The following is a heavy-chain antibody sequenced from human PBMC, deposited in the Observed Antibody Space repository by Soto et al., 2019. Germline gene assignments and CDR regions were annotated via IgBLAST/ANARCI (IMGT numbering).Heavy chain of an antibody. Sequence: QVQLQESGPGLVKPSGTLSLICAVSGGSISSNNGWSWVRQPPGKGLEWIGEIYHSGSTNYNPSLKSRVTIAVDKSKNQFSLQLTSVTAADTAVYYCARSYVGLTSFRAGFDHWGQGTLVTVSS. V-gene: IGHV4-4*02. D-gene: IGHD1-26*01. CDR2: IYHSGST. J-gene: IGHJ4*02. CDR1: GGSISSNNG. CDR3: ARSYVGLTSFRAGFDH.